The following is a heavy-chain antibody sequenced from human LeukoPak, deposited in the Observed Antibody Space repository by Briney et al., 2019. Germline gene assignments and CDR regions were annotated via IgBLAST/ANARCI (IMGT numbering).Heavy chain of an antibody. CDR3: AKKVVVGATSPYSDFQD. V-gene: IGHV3-7*03. J-gene: IGHJ1*01. CDR1: GFSFSNYW. Sequence: PGGSLRLSCVGSGFSFSNYWMGWIRQAPGKGLEWVANTKPDEREKYYVDSVKGRFSISRDNSKNTLYLQMNSLRAEDTALYYCAKKVVVGATSPYSDFQDWGQGTLVTVSS. D-gene: IGHD1-26*01. CDR2: TKPDEREK.